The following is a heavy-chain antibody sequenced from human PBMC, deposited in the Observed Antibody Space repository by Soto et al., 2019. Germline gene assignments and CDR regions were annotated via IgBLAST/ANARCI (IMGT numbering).Heavy chain of an antibody. CDR3: ARDSKSDDAFDI. J-gene: IGHJ3*02. CDR2: ISYSGST. V-gene: IGHV4-59*01. Sequence: QVQLQESGPGLVKPSETLSLTCTVSGGSISTYTWNWIRQSPGKGPQWIGYISYSGSTMSNPSHTSRVTISVDRSKNQLSLNLSSVTAADTAKYYCARDSKSDDAFDIWGLGTLVTVSS. CDR1: GGSISTYT.